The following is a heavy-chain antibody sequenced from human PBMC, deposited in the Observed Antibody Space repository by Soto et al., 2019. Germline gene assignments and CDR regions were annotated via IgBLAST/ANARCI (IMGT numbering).Heavy chain of an antibody. V-gene: IGHV1-18*01. CDR3: ASEYYDGSGGAY. D-gene: IGHD3-10*01. Sequence: QVQLVQSGAEVKKPGASVKVSCKASGYTFTSYGISWVRQAPGQGLEWMGWISTYNSNTNYAQNLQGRVTMTTDTSTSTAYRELGSRRSDDTAVYYCASEYYDGSGGAYWGQGTLVTVSS. CDR1: GYTFTSYG. CDR2: ISTYNSNT. J-gene: IGHJ4*02.